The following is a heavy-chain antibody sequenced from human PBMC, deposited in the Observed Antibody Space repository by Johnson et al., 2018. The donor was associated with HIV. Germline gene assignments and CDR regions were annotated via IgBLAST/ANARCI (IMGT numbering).Heavy chain of an antibody. CDR1: GFTVSSNY. CDR2: IYSGGST. Sequence: EVQLMESGGGVVRPGGSLRLSCAASGFTVSSNYMSWVRQAPGKGLEWVSAIYSGGSTYYTDSVKGRFTISRETYRNMLYLEMNILRDEDTAVYLCAKEGEAFDIWGQGTMVTVSS. CDR3: AKEGEAFDI. V-gene: IGHV3-66*01. D-gene: IGHD3-16*01. J-gene: IGHJ3*02.